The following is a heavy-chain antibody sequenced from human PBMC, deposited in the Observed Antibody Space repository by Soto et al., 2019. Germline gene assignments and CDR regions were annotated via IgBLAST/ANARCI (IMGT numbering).Heavy chain of an antibody. V-gene: IGHV3-30*18. J-gene: IGHJ6*02. CDR2: ISYDGSNK. D-gene: IGHD5-18*01. Sequence: QVQLVESGGGVVQPGRSLRLSCAASGFTFSSYGMHWVRQAPGKGLEWVAVISYDGSNKYYADSVKGRFTISRDNSKNTLYLQMNSLRAEDAGLYYGANGGSRYSYGPESYGMVVWGQGTTVTVSS. CDR1: GFTFSSYG. CDR3: ANGGSRYSYGPESYGMVV.